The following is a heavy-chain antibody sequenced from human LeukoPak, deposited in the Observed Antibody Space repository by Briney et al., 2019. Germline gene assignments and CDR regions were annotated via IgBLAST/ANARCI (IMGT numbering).Heavy chain of an antibody. CDR3: ARDDGLGYCSSMTCYVFDY. CDR2: ISAYNYNT. D-gene: IGHD2-2*01. J-gene: IGHJ4*02. V-gene: IGHV1-18*01. Sequence: ASVKVSCKSSGYTFTNYAVGWLRQAPGQGLEWMGWISAYNYNTNYAQKFQGRLTMTTDPSTNTGYMELRSLRSDDTAVYYCARDDGLGYCSSMTCYVFDYWGQGTLVTVSS. CDR1: GYTFTNYA.